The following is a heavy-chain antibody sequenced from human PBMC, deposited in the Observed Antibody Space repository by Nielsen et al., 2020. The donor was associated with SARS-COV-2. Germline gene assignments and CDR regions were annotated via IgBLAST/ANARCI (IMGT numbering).Heavy chain of an antibody. CDR2: ISWNSGSI. CDR3: AKGGVWGDAFDI. D-gene: IGHD3-16*01. CDR1: GFTFKNYA. Sequence: SLKIPRAASGFTFKNYAMSWVRQAPGKGLEWVPGISWNSGSIGYADSVKGRFTISRDNAKNSLYLQMNSLRAEDTALYYCAKGGVWGDAFDIWGQGTMVTVSS. V-gene: IGHV3-9*01. J-gene: IGHJ3*02.